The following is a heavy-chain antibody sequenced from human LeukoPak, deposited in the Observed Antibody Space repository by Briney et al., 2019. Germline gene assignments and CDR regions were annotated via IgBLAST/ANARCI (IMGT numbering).Heavy chain of an antibody. CDR3: ARGATINYYDSSGYYRA. V-gene: IGHV1-8*01. CDR2: MNPNSGNT. CDR1: GYTFTSYD. D-gene: IGHD3-22*01. Sequence: ASVKVSCKASGYTFTSYDINWVRQATGQGLEWMGWMNPNSGNTGYAQKFQGRVTMTRNTSISTAYMELSSLRSEDTAVYYCARGATINYYDSSGYYRAWGQGTLVTVSS. J-gene: IGHJ5*02.